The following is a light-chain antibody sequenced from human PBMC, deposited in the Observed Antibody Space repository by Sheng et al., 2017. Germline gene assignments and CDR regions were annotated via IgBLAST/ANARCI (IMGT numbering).Light chain of an antibody. Sequence: DIQMTQSPSSLSASVGDRVTITCRGSQSIANYLNWYQQKPGKAPKLLIFGASSLQSGVPSRFSGSGSGTDFTLTISSLQPEDVATYYCQQANSFPVTFGPGTKVDI. J-gene: IGKJ3*01. V-gene: IGKV1-39*01. CDR1: QSIANY. CDR3: QQANSFPVT. CDR2: GAS.